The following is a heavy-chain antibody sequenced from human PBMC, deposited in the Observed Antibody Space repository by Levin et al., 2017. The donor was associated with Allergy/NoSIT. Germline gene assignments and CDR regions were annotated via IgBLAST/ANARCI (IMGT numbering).Heavy chain of an antibody. CDR2: LLLFRPSL. Sequence: GASLPLSFFFSFFCLSIYSFYLCCLAPWPFLSFFSSLLLFRPSLPYADSLKGRFTISRDNAKNSLYLEVNSLRTDDTAMYYCTRDAYSSSSFDYWGQGTLVTVSS. CDR3: TRDAYSSSSFDY. CDR1: FFCLSIYS. D-gene: IGHD6-13*01. V-gene: IGHV3-21*01. J-gene: IGHJ4*02.